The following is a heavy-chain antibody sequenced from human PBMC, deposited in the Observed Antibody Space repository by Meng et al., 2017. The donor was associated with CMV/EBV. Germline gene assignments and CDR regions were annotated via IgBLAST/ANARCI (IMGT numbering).Heavy chain of an antibody. Sequence: NCRNYAIHWVRQAPGRGLEWVAVVSYDGGITYYTDSVKGRFNISRDNSKNTMYLQMNSLRPEDTAVYYCAREGEITIIGYPTFTFDYWGLGTLVTVSS. CDR2: VSYDGGIT. D-gene: IGHD3-22*01. CDR3: AREGEITIIGYPTFTFDY. J-gene: IGHJ4*02. V-gene: IGHV3-30-3*01. CDR1: NCRNYA.